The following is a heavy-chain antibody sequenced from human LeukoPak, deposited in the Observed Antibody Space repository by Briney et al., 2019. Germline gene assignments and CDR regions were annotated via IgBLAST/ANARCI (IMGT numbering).Heavy chain of an antibody. CDR3: ATFTTTVTIPDY. J-gene: IGHJ4*02. D-gene: IGHD4-17*01. CDR1: GFTFRSYS. Sequence: KPGGSLRLSCAASGFTFRSYSMNWVRQAPGKRLEWLSSITSSGSHMYYADSVKGRFTISRDNAKSTLYLQMNSLSAEDTAVYYCATFTTTVTIPDYWGQGTLVTVSS. CDR2: ITSSGSHM. V-gene: IGHV3-21*06.